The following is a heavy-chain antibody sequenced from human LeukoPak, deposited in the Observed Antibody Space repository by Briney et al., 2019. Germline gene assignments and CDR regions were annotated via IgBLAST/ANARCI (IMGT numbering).Heavy chain of an antibody. J-gene: IGHJ5*02. CDR3: ATGSSSPPLCWFDP. D-gene: IGHD6-6*01. CDR2: VDPEDGET. Sequence: ASVKISCKVSGYTFTDYYMHWVQQAPGKGLEWMGPVDPEDGETIYAEKFQGRVTITADTSTDRAYMELSSLRSEDTAVYYCATGSSSPPLCWFDPWGQGTLVTVSS. CDR1: GYTFTDYY. V-gene: IGHV1-69-2*01.